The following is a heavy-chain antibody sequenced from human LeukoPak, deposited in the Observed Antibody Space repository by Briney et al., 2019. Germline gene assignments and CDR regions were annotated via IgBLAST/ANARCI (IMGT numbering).Heavy chain of an antibody. Sequence: GGSLRLSCAASGFTFSSYWMHWVRQAPGKGLVWVSRINSDGSSTSYADSVKGRFTISRDNAKNTLYLQMNSLRAEDTAVYCCARAGMYSSGWFDPWGQGTLVTVSS. D-gene: IGHD6-19*01. J-gene: IGHJ5*02. V-gene: IGHV3-74*01. CDR3: ARAGMYSSGWFDP. CDR2: INSDGSST. CDR1: GFTFSSYW.